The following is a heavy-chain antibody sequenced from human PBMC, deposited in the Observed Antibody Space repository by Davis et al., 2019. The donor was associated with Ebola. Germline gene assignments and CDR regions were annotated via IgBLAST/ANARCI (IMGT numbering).Heavy chain of an antibody. CDR1: GNSFTSHW. V-gene: IGHV5-51*01. J-gene: IGHJ3*02. D-gene: IGHD2-8*02. CDR2: IYTGDSDT. Sequence: GGSLRLSCKDSGNSFTSHWIGWVRQVPGKGLEWMGLIYTGDSDTRYSPSFRGQVTISADKSTKTAFLQWSSLKASDTAMYYCASLRRTITGMDDSFDIWGQGTMVTVSS. CDR3: ASLRRTITGMDDSFDI.